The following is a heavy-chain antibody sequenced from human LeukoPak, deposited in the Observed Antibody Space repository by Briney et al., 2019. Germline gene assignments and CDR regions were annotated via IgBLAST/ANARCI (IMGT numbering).Heavy chain of an antibody. CDR3: ARSKGFEPWSDSN. D-gene: IGHD3-10*01. Sequence: SETLSLTCAVYGGSFSGYYWSWIRQPPGKGLEWIGEINHSGSTNYNPSLKSRVTISVDTSKNQFSLKLSSVTAADTAVYYCARSKGFEPWSDSNWGQGTPVTVSS. CDR1: GGSFSGYY. J-gene: IGHJ4*02. V-gene: IGHV4-34*09. CDR2: INHSGST.